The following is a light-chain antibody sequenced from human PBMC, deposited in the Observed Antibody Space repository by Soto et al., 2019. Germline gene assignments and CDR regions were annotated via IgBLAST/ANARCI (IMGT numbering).Light chain of an antibody. V-gene: IGKV1-5*01. J-gene: IGKJ2*01. CDR1: QSISNW. CDR3: QQYNNYCT. CDR2: DAS. Sequence: DIPMTQSPSTLSASVGDRVTITCRASQSISNWLAWYQQKPGKAPKLLIFDASTLESGVPSRFSGSGSGTEFTLTISGLQPDDLATYYCQQYNNYCTFGQGTKLEIQ.